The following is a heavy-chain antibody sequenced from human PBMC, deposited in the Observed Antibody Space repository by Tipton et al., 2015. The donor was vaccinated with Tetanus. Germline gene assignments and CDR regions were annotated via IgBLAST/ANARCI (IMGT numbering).Heavy chain of an antibody. CDR3: VREDCSGDNCYNPGS. V-gene: IGHV3-7*01. J-gene: IGHJ5*02. CDR1: GFTFSRYW. CDR2: IMEDGSEK. Sequence: SLRLSCAASGFTFSRYWMSWVRQAPGKGLEWVANIMEDGSEKYYVDSVKGRFTISRDNAKNSMYLQMSSLRADDTAVYYCVREDCSGDNCYNPGSWGQGALVIVSS. D-gene: IGHD2-15*01.